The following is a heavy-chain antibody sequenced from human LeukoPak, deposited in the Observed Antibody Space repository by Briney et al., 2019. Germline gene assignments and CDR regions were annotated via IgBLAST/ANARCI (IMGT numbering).Heavy chain of an antibody. J-gene: IGHJ4*02. Sequence: PGGSLGLSCAASGFTFSSYEMNWVRQAPGKGLEWVSYISSSGSTIYYADSVKGRFTISRDNAKNSLYLQMNSLRAEDTAVYYCARATAGSIVTFDYWGQGTLVTVSS. V-gene: IGHV3-48*03. CDR3: ARATAGSIVTFDY. CDR2: ISSSGSTI. D-gene: IGHD3-10*01. CDR1: GFTFSSYE.